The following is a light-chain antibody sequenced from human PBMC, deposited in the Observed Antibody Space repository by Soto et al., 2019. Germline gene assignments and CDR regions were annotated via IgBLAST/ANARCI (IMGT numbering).Light chain of an antibody. Sequence: LTQSPVTLSLSPWDRATLTCRASRSVSSTYLAWYQQKPGQPPRLIIYGASSRATGIPARFSGSGSGTHFTLTISRLQPEDFAAYYCQQHDTSPRTFGQGTQLEIK. CDR2: GAS. CDR1: RSVSSTY. J-gene: IGKJ5*01. CDR3: QQHDTSPRT. V-gene: IGKV3-20*01.